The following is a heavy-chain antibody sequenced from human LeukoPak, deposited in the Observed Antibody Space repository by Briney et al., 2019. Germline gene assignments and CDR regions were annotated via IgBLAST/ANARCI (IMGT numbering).Heavy chain of an antibody. J-gene: IGHJ6*04. V-gene: IGHV1-18*04. D-gene: IGHD2-2*02. CDR1: GYTFTSYG. CDR2: ISAYNGNT. CDR3: ARGLDIVAVPAAIGYYGMDV. Sequence: ASVTVSCKASGYTFTSYGISWVRQAPGQGLEWMGWISAYNGNTNYAQKLQGRVTMTTDTSTSTAYMELRSLRSDDTAVYYCARGLDIVAVPAAIGYYGMDVWGKGTTVTVSS.